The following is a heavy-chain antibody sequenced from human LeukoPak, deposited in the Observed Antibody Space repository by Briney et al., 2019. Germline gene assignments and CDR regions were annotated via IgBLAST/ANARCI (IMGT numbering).Heavy chain of an antibody. CDR3: ARAVLELALNWFDP. V-gene: IGHV1-18*01. CDR1: GYTFTSYG. CDR2: ISAYNGNT. J-gene: IGHJ5*02. Sequence: ASVTVSCKASGYTFTSYGISWVRQAPGQGLEWMGWISAYNGNTNYAQKLQGRVTMTTDTSTSTAYMELRSLRSDDTAVYYCARAVLELALNWFDPWGQGTLVTVSS. D-gene: IGHD1-7*01.